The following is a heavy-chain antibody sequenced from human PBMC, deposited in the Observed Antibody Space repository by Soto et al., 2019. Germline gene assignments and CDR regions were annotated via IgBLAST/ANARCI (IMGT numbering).Heavy chain of an antibody. CDR3: ARRARTATTNWGAFAL. CDR2: ISYSADKT. D-gene: IGHD1-7*01. V-gene: IGHV3-23*01. J-gene: IGHJ3*01. Sequence: EVQLLESGRGLVQPGGSLRLSCAASGFTFSNYVMNWVRQAPGKGLEWVSTISYSADKTFYADSVKGRFTIPRDNSRDTLFLQMNSLRADDAAVYYCARRARTATTNWGAFALWGQGTMVTVSS. CDR1: GFTFSNYV.